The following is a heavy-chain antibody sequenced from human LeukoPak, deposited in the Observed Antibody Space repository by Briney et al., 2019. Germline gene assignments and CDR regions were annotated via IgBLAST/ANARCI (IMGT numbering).Heavy chain of an antibody. CDR1: GFIFTTYA. V-gene: IGHV3-23*01. D-gene: IGHD2-21*02. CDR3: AKGGHDFNPFYW. J-gene: IGHJ4*02. Sequence: GGSLRLSCAASGFIFTTYAMGWVRQAPGKGLEWVSSIKGGGGDPFYADSVKGRFTISRDNSKNTLFLQLNSLRAGDTAVYYCAKGGHDFNPFYWWGQGTLVTVSS. CDR2: IKGGGGDP.